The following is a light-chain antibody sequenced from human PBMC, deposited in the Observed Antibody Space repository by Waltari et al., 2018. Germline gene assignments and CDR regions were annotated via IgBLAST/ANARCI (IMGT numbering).Light chain of an antibody. V-gene: IGLV2-14*03. J-gene: IGLJ2*01. CDR2: DVN. CDR3: SSDLSTNTEV. CDR1: SSDVSAYDY. Sequence: QSALTQPASVSGSPGQSIAISCTGTSSDVSAYDYVSCYPQHPGKAPKLIIFDVNSRPSGGSNRFSSSKSGNTASLTISGLQPEDEADYYCSSDLSTNTEVFGGGTKVTVL.